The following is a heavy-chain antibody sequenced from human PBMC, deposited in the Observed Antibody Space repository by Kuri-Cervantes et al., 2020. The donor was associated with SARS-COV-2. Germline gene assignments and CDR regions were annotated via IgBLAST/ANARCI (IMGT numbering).Heavy chain of an antibody. D-gene: IGHD3-22*01. J-gene: IGHJ4*02. CDR1: GFTFSSYA. V-gene: IGHV3-30-3*01. CDR2: ISYDGSNK. Sequence: GESLKISCAASGFTFSSYAMHWVRQAPGKGLEWVAVISYDGSNKYYADSVKGRFTISRDNSKNTLYLQMNSLRAEDTAVYYCARDGYDSSGYYIDYWGQGTLVTVSS. CDR3: ARDGYDSSGYYIDY.